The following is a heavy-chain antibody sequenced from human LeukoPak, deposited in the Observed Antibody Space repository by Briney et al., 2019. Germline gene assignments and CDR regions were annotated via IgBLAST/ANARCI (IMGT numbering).Heavy chain of an antibody. CDR2: ISGSGGST. CDR1: GFTFSSYA. J-gene: IGHJ4*02. Sequence: GASLRLSCAASGFTFSSYAMSWVRQAPGKGLEWVSAISGSGGSTYYADSVKGRFTISRDNSKSTLYLQMNSLRAEDTAVYYCAKSNWNYEFDYWGQGTLVTVSS. D-gene: IGHD1-7*01. V-gene: IGHV3-23*01. CDR3: AKSNWNYEFDY.